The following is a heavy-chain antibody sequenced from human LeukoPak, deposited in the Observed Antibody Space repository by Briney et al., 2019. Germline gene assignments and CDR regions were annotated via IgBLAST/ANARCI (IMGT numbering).Heavy chain of an antibody. D-gene: IGHD3-10*01. CDR3: ARGTIVRGGQFDY. V-gene: IGHV4-39*07. J-gene: IGHJ4*02. CDR1: GGSISSSSDC. Sequence: SETLSLTCTVSGGSISSSSDCWGWNRQPPGRGWEWIGSSYYSGSTYYNQSLKSRVTISVDTSKNPFSLKLSSVTAADTAVYYCARGTIVRGGQFDYWGQGTLVTVSS. CDR2: SYYSGST.